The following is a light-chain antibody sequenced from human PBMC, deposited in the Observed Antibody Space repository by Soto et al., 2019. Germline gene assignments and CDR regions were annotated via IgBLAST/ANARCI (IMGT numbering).Light chain of an antibody. Sequence: EIVLTQSPGTLSLSPGERATLSCRASQSISNDYLAWYQQKPGQAPRLLIHGASSRAIGIPDRFSGGGSGKDLHPPLSRMEAEDFSVYFCPKFGYSVPITFGPGTQGDIK. CDR2: GAS. CDR1: QSISNDY. V-gene: IGKV3-20*01. J-gene: IGKJ3*01. CDR3: PKFGYSVPIT.